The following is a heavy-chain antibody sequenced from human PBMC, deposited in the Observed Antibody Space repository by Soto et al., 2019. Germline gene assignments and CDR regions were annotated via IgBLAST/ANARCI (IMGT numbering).Heavy chain of an antibody. D-gene: IGHD4-17*01. CDR2: MNPNSGNT. CDR3: ARDGYGDYKRVPSREFDY. CDR1: GYTFTSYD. J-gene: IGHJ4*02. V-gene: IGHV1-8*01. Sequence: QVQLVQSGAEVKKPGASVKVSCKASGYTFTSYDINWVRQAAGQGLEWMGWMNPNSGNTGYAQKFQGRVTMTRNTSISTAYMELSSLRSEDTAVYYCARDGYGDYKRVPSREFDYWGQGTLVTVSS.